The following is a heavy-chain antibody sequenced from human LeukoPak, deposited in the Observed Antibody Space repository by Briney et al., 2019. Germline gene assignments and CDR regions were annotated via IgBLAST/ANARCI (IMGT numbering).Heavy chain of an antibody. J-gene: IGHJ3*02. V-gene: IGHV1-2*02. D-gene: IGHD3-3*01. Sequence: ASVKVSCKASGYTFTGYYMHWVRQAPGQGLEWMGWINPNSGGTNYAQKFQGRVTMTRDTSISTAYMELSRLRSDDTAVYYCARVPRDFWSGYYLEAFDIWGQGTMVTVSS. CDR2: INPNSGGT. CDR1: GYTFTGYY. CDR3: ARVPRDFWSGYYLEAFDI.